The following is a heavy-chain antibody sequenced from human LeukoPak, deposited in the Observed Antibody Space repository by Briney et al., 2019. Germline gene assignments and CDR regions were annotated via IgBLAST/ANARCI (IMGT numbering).Heavy chain of an antibody. V-gene: IGHV1-46*01. CDR1: GYTFTGYY. J-gene: IGHJ4*02. Sequence: ASVKVSCKASGYTFTGYYMHWVRQAPGQGLEWMGLINPTGGSTGYAQKFQGRVTITADESTSTAYMELSSLRSEDTAVYYCAREYYYGSGSGLDYWGQGTLVTVSS. D-gene: IGHD3-10*01. CDR3: AREYYYGSGSGLDY. CDR2: INPTGGST.